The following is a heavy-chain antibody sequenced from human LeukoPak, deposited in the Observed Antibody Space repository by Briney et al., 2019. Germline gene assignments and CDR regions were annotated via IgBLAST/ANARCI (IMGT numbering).Heavy chain of an antibody. Sequence: GGSLRLSCAASGFPFSGSGMHWVRQAPGKGLEWVAVVWYDGSHQYYAASVKGRFTISRDNSKNTVDLQMNSLRVEDTAVYFCAKDKDTPATAQPQRGYFESWGQGTLVTVSS. CDR1: GFPFSGSG. CDR3: AKDKDTPATAQPQRGYFES. CDR2: VWYDGSHQ. J-gene: IGHJ4*02. V-gene: IGHV3-33*06. D-gene: IGHD2-21*02.